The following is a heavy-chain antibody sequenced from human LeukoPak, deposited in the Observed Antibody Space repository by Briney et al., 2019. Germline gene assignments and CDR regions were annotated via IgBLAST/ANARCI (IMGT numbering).Heavy chain of an antibody. CDR1: GGTFSSYA. J-gene: IGHJ4*02. CDR2: XIPIFGTA. Sequence: ASVKVSCKASGGTFSSYAISWVRQAPGQGLEWMXXXIPIFGTANYAQKFQGRVTITADESTSTAYMELSSLRSEDTAVYYCARGRPRIAVAGTRLFFDYWGQGTLVTVSS. D-gene: IGHD6-19*01. CDR3: ARGRPRIAVAGTRLFFDY. V-gene: IGHV1-69*13.